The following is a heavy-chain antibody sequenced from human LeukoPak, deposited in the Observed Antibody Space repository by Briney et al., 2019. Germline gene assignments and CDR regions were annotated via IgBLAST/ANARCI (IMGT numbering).Heavy chain of an antibody. CDR1: GYTFTSYA. CDR2: INAGNGNT. CDR3: ARELLWFGEFDAFDI. D-gene: IGHD3-10*01. J-gene: IGHJ3*02. Sequence: ASVKVSCKASGYTFTSYAMHWVRQAPGQRLEWMGWINAGNGNTKYSQKFQGRVTITRDTSASTAYMELSSLRSEDTAVYYCARELLWFGEFDAFDIWGQGTMVTVSS. V-gene: IGHV1-3*01.